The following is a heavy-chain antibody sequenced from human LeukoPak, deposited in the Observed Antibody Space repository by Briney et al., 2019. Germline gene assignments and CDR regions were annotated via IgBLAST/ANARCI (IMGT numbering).Heavy chain of an antibody. CDR1: GFTYSSYG. D-gene: IGHD4-17*01. CDR3: ARGSDYGDSLNYFDY. CDR2: IWYDGSNK. J-gene: IGHJ4*02. Sequence: PGGSLRLSCAASGFTYSSYGMHWVRQAPGKGLEWVAVIWYDGSNKYYADSVKGRFTISRDNSKNTLYLQMNSLRAEDTAVYYCARGSDYGDSLNYFDYWGQGSLVTVSS. V-gene: IGHV3-33*01.